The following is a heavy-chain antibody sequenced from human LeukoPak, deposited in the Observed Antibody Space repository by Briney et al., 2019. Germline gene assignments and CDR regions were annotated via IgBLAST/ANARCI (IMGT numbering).Heavy chain of an antibody. Sequence: GGSLRLSCAASGFTFSNAWMSWVRQAPGKGLEWVGRIKSKTDGGTTDYAAPVKGRFTISRDDSKNTLYLQMNSLKTEDTAVYYCRAYEDGSGSYYNVRTYYFDYWGQGTLVTVSS. CDR3: RAYEDGSGSYYNVRTYYFDY. J-gene: IGHJ4*02. CDR1: GFTFSNAW. CDR2: IKSKTDGGTT. V-gene: IGHV3-15*01. D-gene: IGHD3-10*01.